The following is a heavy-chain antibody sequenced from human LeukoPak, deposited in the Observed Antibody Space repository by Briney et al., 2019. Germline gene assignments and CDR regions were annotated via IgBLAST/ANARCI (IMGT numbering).Heavy chain of an antibody. CDR3: ARVTGTYYDFWSGPRPDWFDP. CDR1: GGTFSSYA. J-gene: IGHJ5*02. V-gene: IGHV1-69*13. Sequence: ASVTVSCKASGGTFSSYAISWVRQAPGQGLEWMGGIIPIFGTANYAQKFQGRVTITADESTSTAYMELSSLRSEDTAVYYCARVTGTYYDFWSGPRPDWFDPWGQGTLVTVSS. D-gene: IGHD3-3*01. CDR2: IIPIFGTA.